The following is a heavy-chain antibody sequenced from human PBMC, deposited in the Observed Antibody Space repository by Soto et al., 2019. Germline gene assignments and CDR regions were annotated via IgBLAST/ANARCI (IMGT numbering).Heavy chain of an antibody. CDR2: IIPIFGTA. CDR3: ARDLDSGSYRWGGGGLDY. V-gene: IGHV1-69*01. D-gene: IGHD1-26*01. CDR1: GGTFSSYA. Sequence: QVQLVQSGAEVKKPGSSVKVSCKASGGTFSSYAISWVRQAPGQGLEWMGGIIPIFGTANYAQKFQGRVTITADESTSTAYMELSSLRSEDTAVYYCARDLDSGSYRWGGGGLDYWGQGTLVTVSS. J-gene: IGHJ4*02.